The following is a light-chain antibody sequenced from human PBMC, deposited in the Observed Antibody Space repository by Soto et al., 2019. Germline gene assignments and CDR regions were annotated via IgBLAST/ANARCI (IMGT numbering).Light chain of an antibody. CDR3: QSYDSSLGAWV. J-gene: IGLJ3*02. CDR2: GDN. CDR1: SSNIGAGYD. V-gene: IGLV1-40*01. Sequence: QSVLTQPPSVSGAPGQRVTISCTGSSSNIGAGYDVHWYQQLPGTAPKLLIYGDNNRPSGVPDRFSGSKSGTSASLAITGLQAEDEADYYCQSYDSSLGAWVFGGGTKLTGL.